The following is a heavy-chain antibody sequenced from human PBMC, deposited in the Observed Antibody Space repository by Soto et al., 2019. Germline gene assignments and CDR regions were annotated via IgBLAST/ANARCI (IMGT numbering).Heavy chain of an antibody. Sequence: QVQLQQWGAGLLKPSETLSLTCAVYGGSFSGYYWSWIRQPPGKGLEWIGEINHSGSTNYNPSLKSRVTISVDTSKNQFTLKLSSVTAADTAVYYCASATKNYDSSGYYNYWGQGTLVTVSS. D-gene: IGHD3-22*01. V-gene: IGHV4-34*01. CDR3: ASATKNYDSSGYYNY. CDR2: INHSGST. J-gene: IGHJ4*02. CDR1: GGSFSGYY.